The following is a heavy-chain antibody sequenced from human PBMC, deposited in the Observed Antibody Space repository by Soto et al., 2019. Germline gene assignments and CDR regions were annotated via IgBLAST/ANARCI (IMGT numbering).Heavy chain of an antibody. Sequence: EVQLVQSGAEVKKPGESLRISCKASGYSFTNYWITWVRQMPGKGLVWMGRIDPDDSQINYRPSFQGHVTISVDKSINPAYLQWTSLKASDTAIYYCARHAYCSGGSCYAGNRFDPWGQGTLVTVSS. J-gene: IGHJ5*02. D-gene: IGHD2-15*01. CDR3: ARHAYCSGGSCYAGNRFDP. CDR2: IDPDDSQI. CDR1: GYSFTNYW. V-gene: IGHV5-10-1*03.